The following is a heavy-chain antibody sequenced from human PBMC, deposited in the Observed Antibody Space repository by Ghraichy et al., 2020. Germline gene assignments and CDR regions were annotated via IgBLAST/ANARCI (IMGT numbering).Heavy chain of an antibody. V-gene: IGHV4-28*01. Sequence: SQTLSLTCAVSGYSISSNNWWGWIRQPPGKGLEWIGYIYYSGSTYYNPSLKSRLTLSVDTSKNQFSLKLSSVTAVDTAVYYCTKRADSSGYFFDYWGQGALVSVSS. D-gene: IGHD3-22*01. CDR1: GYSISSNNW. CDR2: IYYSGST. J-gene: IGHJ4*02. CDR3: TKRADSSGYFFDY.